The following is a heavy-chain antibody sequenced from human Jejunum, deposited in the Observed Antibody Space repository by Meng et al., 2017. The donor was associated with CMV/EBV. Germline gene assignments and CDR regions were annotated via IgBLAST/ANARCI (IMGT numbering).Heavy chain of an antibody. CDR2: ITGSGGST. CDR3: ANVGRDV. CDR1: GFTLSSYA. J-gene: IGHJ6*02. D-gene: IGHD3-10*01. Sequence: RLSCAASGFTLSSYAMTWVRQAPGKGLEWVSGITGSGGSTYYADSVKGRFTISRDNSKNTLYLQMNSLRAEDTAVYYCANVGRDVWGQGTTVTVSS. V-gene: IGHV3-23*01.